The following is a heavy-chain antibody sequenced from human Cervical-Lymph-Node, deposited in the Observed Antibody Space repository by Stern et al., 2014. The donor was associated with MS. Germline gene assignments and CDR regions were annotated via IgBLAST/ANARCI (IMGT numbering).Heavy chain of an antibody. Sequence: DQLVQSGGGLVQPGGSLRLSCVGSGFTFSNYAMHWVRQAPGKGLDYVSAITSDGGSTYYAKFVKGRFTISRDNAKNTLYLQMGRLRGDDMAVYYCARGSRWGQGTLVTVSS. V-gene: IGHV3-64*01. J-gene: IGHJ4*02. CDR2: ITSDGGST. CDR1: GFTFSNYA. CDR3: ARGSR.